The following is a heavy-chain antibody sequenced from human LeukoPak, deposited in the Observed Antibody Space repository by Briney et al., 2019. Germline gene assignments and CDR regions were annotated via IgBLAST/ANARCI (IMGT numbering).Heavy chain of an antibody. D-gene: IGHD3-22*01. Sequence: SETLSLTCTVSGGSISSGGYYWSWIRQHPGKGLEWIGYIYYSGSTYYNPSLKSRVTISVDTSKNQFSLKLSSVTAADTAVYYCARGTPTYYYDSSGYESGPFDYWGQGTLVTVSS. CDR1: GGSISSGGYY. J-gene: IGHJ4*02. CDR3: ARGTPTYYYDSSGYESGPFDY. V-gene: IGHV4-31*03. CDR2: IYYSGST.